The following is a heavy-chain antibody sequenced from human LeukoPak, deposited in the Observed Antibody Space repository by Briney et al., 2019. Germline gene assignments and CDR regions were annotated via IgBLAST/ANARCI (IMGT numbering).Heavy chain of an antibody. CDR1: GLTFNRYW. CDR2: INFDGSVK. Sequence: GGSLSLSCVASGLTFNRYWMHWVRHAPGKGLVWVASINFDGSVKTYADSVKGQFTISRDNAKNTLYVQMNSLTAEDTAVYYCATEGPHNFDYWGLGTLVTVSS. CDR3: ATEGPHNFDY. V-gene: IGHV3-74*01. J-gene: IGHJ4*02.